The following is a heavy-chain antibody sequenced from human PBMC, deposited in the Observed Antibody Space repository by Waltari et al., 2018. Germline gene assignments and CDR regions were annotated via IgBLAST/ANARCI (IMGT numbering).Heavy chain of an antibody. CDR2: IYWDDDK. CDR1: GFSLRPRGVG. Sequence: QITLKESGPTLVKPTQTLPLTCTFPGFSLRPRGVGSGWIRQPPGKALAWLALIYWDDDKRYSPSLKSRLTITKDTSKNQVVLTMTNMDPVDTATYYCARQTSKYSWGWFDPWGQGTLVTVSS. CDR3: ARQTSKYSWGWFDP. J-gene: IGHJ5*02. V-gene: IGHV2-5*02. D-gene: IGHD5-18*01.